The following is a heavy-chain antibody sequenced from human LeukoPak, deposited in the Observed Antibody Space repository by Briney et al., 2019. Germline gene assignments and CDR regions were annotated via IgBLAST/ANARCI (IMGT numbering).Heavy chain of an antibody. CDR1: GFTFSIYW. CDR3: AGGISVAYSFDY. D-gene: IGHD6-19*01. Sequence: GASLRLSCAASGFTFSIYWMDWVRQAPGKGLVWVLRINSDGSSTIYADCVKGRFTISRENAQNTLYLQMNRLRAEDTAGYYCAGGISVAYSFDYWGQGAVVTVSS. CDR2: INSDGSST. J-gene: IGHJ4*02. V-gene: IGHV3-74*01.